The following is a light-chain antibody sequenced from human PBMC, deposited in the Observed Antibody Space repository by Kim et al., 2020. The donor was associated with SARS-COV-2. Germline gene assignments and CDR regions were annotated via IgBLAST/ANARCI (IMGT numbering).Light chain of an antibody. V-gene: IGLV2-14*01. CDR2: EVD. CDR3: SSYIRGSTNYV. Sequence: ITSSCTGTSSDVGGYKYGSWYQQHPGKAPKLVIYEVDNRPSGVSIRFSGSKSGNTASLTISGLQAEDEADYYCSSYIRGSTNYVFGTGTKVTVL. J-gene: IGLJ1*01. CDR1: SSDVGGYKY.